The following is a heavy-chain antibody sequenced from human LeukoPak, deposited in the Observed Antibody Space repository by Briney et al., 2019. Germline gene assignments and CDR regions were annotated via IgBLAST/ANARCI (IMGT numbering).Heavy chain of an antibody. CDR1: GFIFTNYA. Sequence: PGGSLRLSCAASGFIFTNYAMHWVRQAPEKGLEWVALISYDGSDKYYANSVKGRFTISRDNSKNTLYLQMNSLRAEDTAVYYCARYAWSLGPAPGTPLFDYWGQGTLVTVSS. CDR3: ARYAWSLGPAPGTPLFDY. CDR2: ISYDGSDK. J-gene: IGHJ4*02. V-gene: IGHV3-30-3*01. D-gene: IGHD6-13*01.